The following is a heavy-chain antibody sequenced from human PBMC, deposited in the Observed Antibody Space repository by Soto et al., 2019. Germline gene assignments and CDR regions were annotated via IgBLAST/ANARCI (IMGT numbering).Heavy chain of an antibody. D-gene: IGHD1-1*01. V-gene: IGHV3-30-3*01. Sequence: QVQLVESGGGVVQPGRSLRLSCAASGFTFSSYAMHWVRQAPGKGLEWVAVISYDGSNKYYADSVKGRFTISRDNSKNTLYLQMNSLRAEDTAVYYCARDRLRYNWNDFPHSYYGMDVWGQGTTVTVSS. J-gene: IGHJ6*02. CDR2: ISYDGSNK. CDR1: GFTFSSYA. CDR3: ARDRLRYNWNDFPHSYYGMDV.